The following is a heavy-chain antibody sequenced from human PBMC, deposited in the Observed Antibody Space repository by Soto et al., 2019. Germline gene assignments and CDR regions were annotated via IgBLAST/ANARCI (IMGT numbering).Heavy chain of an antibody. D-gene: IGHD2-15*01. J-gene: IGHJ3*02. Sequence: QVQLVESGGGVVQPGRSLRLSCAASGFTFSSYGMHWVRQAPGKGLEWGAVISYDGSNKYYADSVKGRFTISIDNSKNTLYKQMNSRRAEETDVYDCEKDGALVVLFPPSASDIWGQGKMFTVSS. CDR3: EKDGALVVLFPPSASDI. CDR2: ISYDGSNK. CDR1: GFTFSSYG. V-gene: IGHV3-30*18.